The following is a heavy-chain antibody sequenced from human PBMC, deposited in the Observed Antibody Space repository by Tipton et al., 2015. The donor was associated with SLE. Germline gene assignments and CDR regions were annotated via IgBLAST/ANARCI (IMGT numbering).Heavy chain of an antibody. J-gene: IGHJ3*02. V-gene: IGHV5-51*01. CDR2: IYPGDSDT. CDR3: ARHPVAGKRSRGAFDI. D-gene: IGHD6-19*01. CDR1: GDSFTSYW. Sequence: QLVQSGAEVKKSGESLKISCKGSGDSFTSYWIAWVRQMPGKGLEWMGIIYPGDSDTRYSPSFQGQVTISADKSISTAYLQWSSLKASDTAMYYCARHPVAGKRSRGAFDIWGQGTMVTVSS.